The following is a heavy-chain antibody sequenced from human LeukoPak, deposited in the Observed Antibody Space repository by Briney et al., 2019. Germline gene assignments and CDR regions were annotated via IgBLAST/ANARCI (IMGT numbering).Heavy chain of an antibody. J-gene: IGHJ4*03. V-gene: IGHV4-34*01. CDR1: GGSFTGYY. D-gene: IGHD1-1*01. Sequence: SETLSLTCAVYGGSFTGYYWSWIRQSPGKGLQWIAEVNHRGDTNYNPSVKGRVTITVDTSKNQFSLKLTSLTAADTAVYYCARGPTISETGYFDYWGQGTLVTVSS. CDR3: ARGPTISETGYFDY. CDR2: VNHRGDT.